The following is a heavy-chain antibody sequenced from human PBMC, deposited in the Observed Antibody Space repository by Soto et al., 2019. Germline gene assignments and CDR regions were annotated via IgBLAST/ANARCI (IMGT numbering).Heavy chain of an antibody. CDR3: AADRGAYRTYYYAMDV. V-gene: IGHV1-58*01. CDR2: IVVGSGNT. D-gene: IGHD4-17*01. J-gene: IGHJ6*02. Sequence: GASVKVSCKASGFTFTSSAVQWVRQARGQRLEWIGWIVVGSGNTDYAQKFQERVTITRDMSTSTAYMELSSLRSEDTAVYYCAADRGAYRTYYYAMDVWGQGTTVTVSS. CDR1: GFTFTSSA.